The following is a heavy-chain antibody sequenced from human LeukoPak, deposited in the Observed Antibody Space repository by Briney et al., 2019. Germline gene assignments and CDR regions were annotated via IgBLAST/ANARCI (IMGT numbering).Heavy chain of an antibody. CDR1: GGAISSSNYY. Sequence: PSETLSLTCTVSGGAISSSNYYWSWIRQPAGKGLEWIGRIYTSGSTNYNPSLKSRVTISVDTSKNQFSLKLSSVTAADTAVYYCASQLHKTGSLTSDYWGQGTLVTVSS. J-gene: IGHJ4*02. V-gene: IGHV4-61*02. D-gene: IGHD7-27*01. CDR3: ASQLHKTGSLTSDY. CDR2: IYTSGST.